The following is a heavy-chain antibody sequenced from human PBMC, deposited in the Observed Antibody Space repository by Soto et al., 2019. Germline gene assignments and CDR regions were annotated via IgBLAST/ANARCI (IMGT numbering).Heavy chain of an antibody. D-gene: IGHD6-13*01. CDR3: AKGLAAAGTGYWFDP. J-gene: IGHJ5*02. Sequence: EVQLLESGGGLVQPGGSLRLSCAASGFTFSSYAMSWVRQAPGKGLEWVSAISGSGGSTYYADSVKGRFTISRDNSKNTLYLQMTSLRAEDTAGYYCAKGLAAAGTGYWFDPWGQGTLVTVSS. V-gene: IGHV3-23*01. CDR1: GFTFSSYA. CDR2: ISGSGGST.